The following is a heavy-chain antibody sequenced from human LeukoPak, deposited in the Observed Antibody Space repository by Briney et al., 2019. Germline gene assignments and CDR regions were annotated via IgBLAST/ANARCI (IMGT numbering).Heavy chain of an antibody. Sequence: GGSPRLSCAASGFTFSTYDMHWVRHVTGKGLEWVSAIGTGDDTYYLGSVKGRFTISRENAKNVLYLQMSSLRAEGTAVYYCAREIRETVVTRHYYYGIDVWGQGTTVTVSS. J-gene: IGHJ6*02. V-gene: IGHV3-13*01. CDR2: IGTGDDT. CDR1: GFTFSTYD. CDR3: AREIRETVVTRHYYYGIDV. D-gene: IGHD2-15*01.